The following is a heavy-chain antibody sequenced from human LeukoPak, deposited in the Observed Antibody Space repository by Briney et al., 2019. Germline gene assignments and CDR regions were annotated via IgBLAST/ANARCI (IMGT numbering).Heavy chain of an antibody. CDR3: VRDSPYVWGSYRPFDY. J-gene: IGHJ4*02. CDR2: IFHRGST. CDR1: GGSISTYY. V-gene: IGHV4-59*01. Sequence: SETLSLTCTVSGGSISTYYWSWIRQPPGKRLEWIGYIFHRGSTNYNPSLRGRVTISVDTSKNQFSLKLSSVTAADTAVYYCVRDSPYVWGSYRPFDYWGQGTLVTVSS. D-gene: IGHD3-16*02.